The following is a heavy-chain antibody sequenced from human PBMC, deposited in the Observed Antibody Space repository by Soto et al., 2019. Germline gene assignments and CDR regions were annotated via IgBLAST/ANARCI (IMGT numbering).Heavy chain of an antibody. CDR2: IYAGGNT. Sequence: AGGSLRLSCAASGFSVTSNYMTWVRQAPGKGLECVSVIYAGGNTYYPDSVKGRFTISSDNSKNTLFLQMNNLRAEDTAVYYCARVTTFYDILTSSHALNYFDYWGQGTRVTVSS. V-gene: IGHV3-53*01. CDR3: ARVTTFYDILTSSHALNYFDY. D-gene: IGHD3-9*01. CDR1: GFSVTSNY. J-gene: IGHJ4*02.